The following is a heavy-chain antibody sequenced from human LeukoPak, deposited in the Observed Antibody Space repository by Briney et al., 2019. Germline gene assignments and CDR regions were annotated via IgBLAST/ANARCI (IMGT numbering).Heavy chain of an antibody. V-gene: IGHV1-46*01. CDR1: GYTFTSYY. J-gene: IGHJ5*02. CDR2: INPSGGST. Sequence: ASVKVSCKASGYTFTSYYMHWVRQAPGQGLEWMGIINPSGGSTNYAQKFQGRVTITADESTSTAYMELSSLRSEDTAVYYCARDPRYYDSRGGNWFDPWGQGTLVTVSS. D-gene: IGHD3-22*01. CDR3: ARDPRYYDSRGGNWFDP.